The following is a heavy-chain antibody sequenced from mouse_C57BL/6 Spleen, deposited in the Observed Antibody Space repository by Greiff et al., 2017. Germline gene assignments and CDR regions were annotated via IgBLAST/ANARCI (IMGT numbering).Heavy chain of an antibody. V-gene: IGHV1-53*01. CDR3: ERRYSNWYFDV. Sequence: QVQLKQPGTELVKPGASVKLSCKASGYTFTSYWMHWVKQRHGQGLEWIGNINPSNGGTNYNEKFKSKAKLTVDKSSSTAYMQLSSLTSEYAAVYYCERRYSNWYFDVWGTVSKVTVSS. J-gene: IGHJ1*03. CDR1: GYTFTSYW. CDR2: INPSNGGT. D-gene: IGHD2-5*01.